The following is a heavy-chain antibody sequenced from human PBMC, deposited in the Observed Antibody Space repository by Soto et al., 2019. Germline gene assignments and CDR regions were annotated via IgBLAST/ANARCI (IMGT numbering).Heavy chain of an antibody. V-gene: IGHV1-18*01. D-gene: IGHD1-26*01. CDR2: ISTYNGKT. Sequence: QAQLVQSGAEVKEPGASVKVSCKASGYAFGSFGIAWLRRAPGQGPEWMGWISTYNGKTNFGQKFQDRVTLPTDTSTTTAYMELRRLTSDDTAVYYCARDVRVGANMDCSEIWGQGTMVTVSS. J-gene: IGHJ3*02. CDR3: ARDVRVGANMDCSEI. CDR1: GYAFGSFG.